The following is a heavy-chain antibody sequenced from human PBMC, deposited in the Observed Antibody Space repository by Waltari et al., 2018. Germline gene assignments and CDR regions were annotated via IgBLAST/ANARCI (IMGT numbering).Heavy chain of an antibody. CDR2: IIPSFGTA. CDR3: ARALPYDAFDI. Sequence: QVPLVQSLAEVKKPGSSVNVSCQASGGIFSSYAFSWRRQAPGQGLEWRGRIIPSFGTANNAQKFQGRVTITADKSTSTAYMELSSLGSEDTAVYYCARALPYDAFDIWGQGTMVTVSS. J-gene: IGHJ3*02. V-gene: IGHV1-69*08. CDR1: GGIFSSYA. D-gene: IGHD1-26*01.